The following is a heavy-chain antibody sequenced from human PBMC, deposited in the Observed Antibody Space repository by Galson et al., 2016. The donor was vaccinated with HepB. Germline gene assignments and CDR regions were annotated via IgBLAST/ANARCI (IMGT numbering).Heavy chain of an antibody. CDR1: KFTFSSYD. V-gene: IGHV3-33*01. CDR3: ALNGMDF. Sequence: SLRLSCATSKFTFSSYDIHWVRQAPGKGLEWVAVMWFDEGSKYYADSVKGRFSIYRNNSKNTLYLQMNSLSAEDTAVYYRALNGMDFWGQGITVTVSS. CDR2: MWFDEGSK. J-gene: IGHJ6*02.